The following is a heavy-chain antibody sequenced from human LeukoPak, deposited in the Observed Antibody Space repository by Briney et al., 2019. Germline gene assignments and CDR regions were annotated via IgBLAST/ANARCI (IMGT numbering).Heavy chain of an antibody. CDR1: GYTFTCYY. CDR3: AREAGAIGGY. J-gene: IGHJ4*02. Sequence: GASVKVSCKASGYTFTCYYMHWVRQAPGQGLEWMGWINPNSGGTNYAQKFQGRVTMTRGKSISTAYMELSRLRSDDTAVYYCAREAGAIGGYWGQGTLVTVSS. CDR2: INPNSGGT. D-gene: IGHD2-21*01. V-gene: IGHV1-2*02.